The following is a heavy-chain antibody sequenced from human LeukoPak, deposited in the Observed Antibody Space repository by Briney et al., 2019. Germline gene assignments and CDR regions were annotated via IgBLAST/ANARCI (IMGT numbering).Heavy chain of an antibody. J-gene: IGHJ3*02. D-gene: IGHD2-21*02. Sequence: ASVKVSCKASGGTFSSYAISWVRQAPGQGFEWMGGIIPIFGTANYAQKFQGRVAITADESTSTAYMELSSLRSEDTAVYYCARFEVMTAIRPWNAFDIWGQGTMVTVSS. V-gene: IGHV1-69*01. CDR1: GGTFSSYA. CDR3: ARFEVMTAIRPWNAFDI. CDR2: IIPIFGTA.